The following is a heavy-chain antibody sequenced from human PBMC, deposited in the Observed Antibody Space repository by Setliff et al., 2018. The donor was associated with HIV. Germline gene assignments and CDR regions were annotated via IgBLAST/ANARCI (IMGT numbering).Heavy chain of an antibody. J-gene: IGHJ4*02. CDR1: GYTLTELS. CDR2: FDPEDGET. Sequence: ASVKVSCKISGYTLTELSIHWVRQAPGKGLEWMANFDPEDGETFYAQKFQGRLTMTEDTSTDTAYMELSSLRSDDTAMYYCSRDRSATWTPTTYWGQGTLVTVSS. V-gene: IGHV1-24*01. D-gene: IGHD6-25*01. CDR3: SRDRSATWTPTTY.